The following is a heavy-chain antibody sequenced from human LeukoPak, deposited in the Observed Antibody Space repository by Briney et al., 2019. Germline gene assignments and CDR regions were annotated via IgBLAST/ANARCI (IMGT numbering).Heavy chain of an antibody. J-gene: IGHJ4*02. CDR1: DYSISSSNW. CDR3: ARKHRWNGLYFDY. D-gene: IGHD1-1*01. Sequence: SETLSLTCAVSDYSISSSNWWGWVRQPPGKGLEWIRYIHYSGTTYYNPSLLSRVTMSVDTSKNQFSLRLSSVTAVDTAVYYCARKHRWNGLYFDYWGQGILVTVSS. V-gene: IGHV4-28*01. CDR2: IHYSGTT.